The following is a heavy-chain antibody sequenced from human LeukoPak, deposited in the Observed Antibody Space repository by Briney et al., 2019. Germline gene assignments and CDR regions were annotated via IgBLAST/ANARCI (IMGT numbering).Heavy chain of an antibody. D-gene: IGHD1-26*01. Sequence: GGSLRLSCAASGFTFSSYWMSWVRQAPGKGLEWVANIKQDGSEKYYVDSVKGRFTISRDNAKNSLYLQMNSLRAEDTAVYYCARERGAAQYNWFDPWGQGTLVTVSS. V-gene: IGHV3-7*01. CDR2: IKQDGSEK. CDR1: GFTFSSYW. CDR3: ARERGAAQYNWFDP. J-gene: IGHJ5*02.